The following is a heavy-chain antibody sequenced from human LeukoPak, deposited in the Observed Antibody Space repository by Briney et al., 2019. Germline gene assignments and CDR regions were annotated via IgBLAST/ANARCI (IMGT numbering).Heavy chain of an antibody. Sequence: PSETLSLTCTVSGGSVSGGSYYWSWIRQPPGKGLEWVGYVSYIGSTNSNPSLKSRVTMSVDTSKNQFSLKLNSVTAADTAVYYCARDYHCNNWYYFDYWGQGTLVAVSS. D-gene: IGHD1/OR15-1a*01. CDR3: ARDYHCNNWYYFDY. V-gene: IGHV4-61*01. J-gene: IGHJ4*01. CDR1: GGSVSGGSYY. CDR2: VSYIGST.